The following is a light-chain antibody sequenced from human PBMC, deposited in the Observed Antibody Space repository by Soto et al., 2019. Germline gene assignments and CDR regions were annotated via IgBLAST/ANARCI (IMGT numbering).Light chain of an antibody. V-gene: IGKV1-12*01. CDR2: AAS. CDR1: QGISSW. Sequence: DIQMTQSPSSVSASVGDRVTITCRASQGISSWVAWYQQKPGKAPKLLIYAASSLQSGVPPRFSGSGSGTDFTLTNSGLLPEYFATYYCQQANSFPLTCGGGTKVDIK. J-gene: IGKJ4*01. CDR3: QQANSFPLT.